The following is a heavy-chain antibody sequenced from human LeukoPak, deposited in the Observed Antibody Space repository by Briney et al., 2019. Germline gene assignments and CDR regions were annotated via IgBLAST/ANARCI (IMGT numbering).Heavy chain of an antibody. CDR1: GFTFSNYG. D-gene: IGHD1-26*01. CDR2: ISFDGSNK. Sequence: GGSLRLSCAASGFTFSNYGMHWVRQAPGKGLEWVAVISFDGSNKYYADSVKGRFTISRDNSKNTLYLQMNSLRAEDTGVYYCAKDWEVSFDYWGQGTLVTVPS. CDR3: AKDWEVSFDY. V-gene: IGHV3-30*18. J-gene: IGHJ4*02.